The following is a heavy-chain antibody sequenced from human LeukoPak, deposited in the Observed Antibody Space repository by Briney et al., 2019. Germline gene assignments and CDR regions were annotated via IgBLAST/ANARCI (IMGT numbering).Heavy chain of an antibody. CDR3: ATTQARGVKPKTNWFDP. D-gene: IGHD3-10*01. V-gene: IGHV1-69*05. CDR2: IIPIFGTA. Sequence: SVKVSCKASGGTFNSYAISWVRQAPGQGLEWMGRIIPIFGTANYAQKFQGRVTITTDESTSTAYMELSSLRSEDTAVYYCATTQARGVKPKTNWFDPWAQGTLVIVSS. CDR1: GGTFNSYA. J-gene: IGHJ5*02.